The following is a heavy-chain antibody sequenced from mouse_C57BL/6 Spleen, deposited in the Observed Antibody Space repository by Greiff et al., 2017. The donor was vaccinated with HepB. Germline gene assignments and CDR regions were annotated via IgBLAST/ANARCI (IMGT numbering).Heavy chain of an antibody. D-gene: IGHD1-1*02. Sequence: VQLQQSGGDLVKPGGSLKLSCAASGFTFSSYGMSWVRQTPDKRLEWVATISSGGSYTYYPDSVKGRFTISRDNAKNTLYLQMSSLKSEDTAMYYCARHKVGFAYWGQGTLVTVSA. CDR1: GFTFSSYG. CDR2: ISSGGSYT. J-gene: IGHJ3*01. CDR3: ARHKVGFAY. V-gene: IGHV5-6*01.